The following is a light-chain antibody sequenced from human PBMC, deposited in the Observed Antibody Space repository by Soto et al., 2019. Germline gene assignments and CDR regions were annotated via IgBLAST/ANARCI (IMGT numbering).Light chain of an antibody. CDR3: HQYHSLPLT. CDR1: QDISNS. Sequence: DIQMTQSPSSLSASVGDRVTITCQASQDISNSISWYQQRPGKAPKLVIHDASTLETGVPSRLSGSGSGTESTFTITTLQSEDIATYYCHQYHSLPLTFGGGTKVEIK. V-gene: IGKV1-33*01. J-gene: IGKJ4*01. CDR2: DAS.